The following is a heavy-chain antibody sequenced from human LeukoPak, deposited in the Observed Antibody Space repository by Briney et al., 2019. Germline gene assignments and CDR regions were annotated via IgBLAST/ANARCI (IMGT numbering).Heavy chain of an antibody. V-gene: IGHV4-38-2*02. CDR1: GYSISTNYS. CDR2: VHHSGRT. CDR3: ARGRRDGYNLEYFDK. Sequence: PSETLSLTCTVSGYSISTNYSWGWIRQPPGKGLEWIGSVHHSGRTYYNPSLKSRVTIYVDTSKNQFSLKLSSVTAADTAVYYCARGRRDGYNLEYFDKWGQGTLVTVSS. J-gene: IGHJ4*02. D-gene: IGHD5-24*01.